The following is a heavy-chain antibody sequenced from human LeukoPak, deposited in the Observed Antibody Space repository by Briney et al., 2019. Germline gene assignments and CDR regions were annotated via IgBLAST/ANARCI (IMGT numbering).Heavy chain of an antibody. J-gene: IGHJ4*02. D-gene: IGHD4-17*01. Sequence: ASETLSLTCTVSGGSISSYYWSWIRQPPGKGLEWIGYIYFSGSTAYNPSLKSRVTMSVDKSNNQFSLKLTSVTAADTAVYYCARDGGSVTTQFDYWGQGTLVTVSS. CDR2: IYFSGST. CDR3: ARDGGSVTTQFDY. CDR1: GGSISSYY. V-gene: IGHV4-59*01.